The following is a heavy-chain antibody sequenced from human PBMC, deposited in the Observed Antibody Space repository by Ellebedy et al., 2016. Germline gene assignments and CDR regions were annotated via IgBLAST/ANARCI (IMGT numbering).Heavy chain of an antibody. CDR2: VKTNNEGGTT. Sequence: GGSLRLSCAASGFTFSSYSMNWVRQAPGKGLEWVGRVKTNNEGGTTDYGAPVRGRFIISRDDSKNTLYLQMNSLKTEDTAVYYCTTDTPDSSSWYHWGQGTLVTVSS. V-gene: IGHV3-15*07. CDR1: GFTFSSYS. D-gene: IGHD6-13*01. J-gene: IGHJ5*02. CDR3: TTDTPDSSSWYH.